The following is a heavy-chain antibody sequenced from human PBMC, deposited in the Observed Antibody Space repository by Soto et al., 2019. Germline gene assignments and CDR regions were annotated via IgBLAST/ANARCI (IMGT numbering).Heavy chain of an antibody. Sequence: ASVKVSCKASGYTFTSYDINWVRQATGQGLEWMGWMNPNSGNTGYAQKFQGRVTMTRNTSISTAYMELSSLRSEDTAVYYCARGRPPPLGMTFFGVVTRIFDEWGQGTLVTVSS. CDR3: ARGRPPPLGMTFFGVVTRIFDE. J-gene: IGHJ4*02. V-gene: IGHV1-8*01. CDR1: GYTFTSYD. CDR2: MNPNSGNT. D-gene: IGHD3-3*01.